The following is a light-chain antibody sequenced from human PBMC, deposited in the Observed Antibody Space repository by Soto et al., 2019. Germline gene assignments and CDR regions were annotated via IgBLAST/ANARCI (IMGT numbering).Light chain of an antibody. CDR2: GAS. CDR3: LNYGSSQT. Sequence: EIVLTQSPGTLSLSPGERATLSCWASRSVSSNTLAWYQQKPGQAPRLLIYGASISVSGIPDRCSGGGSGKDFPLTSSRLEPEDFAVYYWLNYGSSQTFGQGTKVQIK. J-gene: IGKJ1*01. V-gene: IGKV3-20*01. CDR1: RSVSSNT.